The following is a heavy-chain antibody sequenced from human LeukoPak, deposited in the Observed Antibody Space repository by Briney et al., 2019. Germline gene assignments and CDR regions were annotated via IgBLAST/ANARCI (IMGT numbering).Heavy chain of an antibody. CDR2: IFYSGSA. V-gene: IGHV4-59*11. Sequence: SETLSLTCSVSCVSIISHYWSWIRQPPGRGLEWIGHIFYSGSANYNPSLKSRVTISVDTSKNQFSLKLSSVTAADTAVYFCARVICGPFVWFDPWGQGTLVTVSS. D-gene: IGHD3-10*01. CDR3: ARVICGPFVWFDP. CDR1: CVSIISHY. J-gene: IGHJ5*02.